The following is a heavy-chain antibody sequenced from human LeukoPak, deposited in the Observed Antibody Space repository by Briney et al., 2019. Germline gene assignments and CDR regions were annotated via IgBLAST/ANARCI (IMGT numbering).Heavy chain of an antibody. CDR1: GFTFSSYA. CDR2: ISYDGSNK. Sequence: GGSLRLSCAASGFTFSSYAMHWVRQAPGKGLEWVAVISYDGSNKYYADSVKGRFTISRDNAKNTLYLQMNSLRAEDTAVYYCARAPWIVANDAFDIWGQGTMVTVSS. V-gene: IGHV3-30*04. J-gene: IGHJ3*02. D-gene: IGHD5-12*01. CDR3: ARAPWIVANDAFDI.